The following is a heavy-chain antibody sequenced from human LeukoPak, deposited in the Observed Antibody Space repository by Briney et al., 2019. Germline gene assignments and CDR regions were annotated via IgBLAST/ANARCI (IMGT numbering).Heavy chain of an antibody. J-gene: IGHJ4*02. D-gene: IGHD2-2*02. Sequence: PGGSLRLSCTASGFTFSRYWMTWVRQGPGRGLERVANIRQDGSDKYYVDSVKGRFTISRDNAKNSLFLQMNSLRAEDTAVYYCVRDSYTNTWHFQEEDYWGQGTLVTVSS. CDR2: IRQDGSDK. V-gene: IGHV3-7*01. CDR3: VRDSYTNTWHFQEEDY. CDR1: GFTFSRYW.